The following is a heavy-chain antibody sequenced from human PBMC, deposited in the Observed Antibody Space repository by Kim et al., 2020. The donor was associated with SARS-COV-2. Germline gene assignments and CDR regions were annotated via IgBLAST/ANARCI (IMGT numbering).Heavy chain of an antibody. V-gene: IGHV1-18*01. D-gene: IGHD1-26*01. J-gene: IGHJ3*02. CDR1: GYTFTSYG. CDR3: ARDIRWRVGATGVEAFDI. Sequence: ASVKVSCKASGYTFTSYGISWVRQAPGQGLEWMGWISAYNGNTNYAQKLQGRVTMTTDTSTSTAYMELRSLRSDDTAVYYCARDIRWRVGATGVEAFDIWGQGTMVTVSS. CDR2: ISAYNGNT.